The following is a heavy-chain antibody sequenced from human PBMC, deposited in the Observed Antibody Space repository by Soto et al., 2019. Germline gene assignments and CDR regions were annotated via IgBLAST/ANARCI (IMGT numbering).Heavy chain of an antibody. CDR2: IYHSGST. CDR3: AXXPDR. V-gene: IGHV4-30-2*01. CDR1: GGSISSGGYS. J-gene: IGHJ5*02. Sequence: QLQLQESGSGLVKPSQTLSLTCAVSGGSISSGGYSWSWIRQPPGKGLEWIGYIYHSGSTYYNPSLKSXVTISVDRSXNQFSXXLSSVTXXXXXXXXXAXXPDRWGQGTLVTVSS.